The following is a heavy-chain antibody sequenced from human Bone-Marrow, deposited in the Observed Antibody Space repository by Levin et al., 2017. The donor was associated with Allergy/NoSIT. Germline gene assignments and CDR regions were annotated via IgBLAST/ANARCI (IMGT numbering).Heavy chain of an antibody. D-gene: IGHD2-15*01. CDR2: IDQSGNT. Sequence: KPGGSLRLSCAVSNYSISSGFHWGWIRQPPGKGLEWIGSIDQSGNTYYNPSLKSRVTISVDTSKNQFSLRLTSVSAADTAVYYCARTLGYCSGDGCYYYFDYWGQGTLVTVSS. V-gene: IGHV4-38-2*01. CDR1: NYSISSGFH. J-gene: IGHJ4*02. CDR3: ARTLGYCSGDGCYYYFDY.